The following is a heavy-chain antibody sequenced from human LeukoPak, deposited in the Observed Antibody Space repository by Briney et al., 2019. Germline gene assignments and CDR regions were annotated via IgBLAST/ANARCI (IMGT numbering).Heavy chain of an antibody. V-gene: IGHV1-2*02. D-gene: IGHD6-19*01. J-gene: IGHJ4*02. CDR3: ARSLVPYSSGWARGNDY. CDR2: INPNSGGT. Sequence: ASVTVSCKASGYTFTGYYMYWVRQAPRQGLEWMGWINPNSGGTNYAQKFQGRVTMTRDTSISTANMELSRLRSDDTAVYYCARSLVPYSSGWARGNDYWGQGTLVTVSS. CDR1: GYTFTGYY.